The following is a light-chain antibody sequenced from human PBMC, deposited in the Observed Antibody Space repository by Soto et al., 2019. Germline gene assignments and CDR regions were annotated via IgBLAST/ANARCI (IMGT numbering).Light chain of an antibody. Sequence: QSVQTQPPSVSGAPGQRVTISCTGSSSNIGSGYDVNWYQQVPGTAPKLLIYGHSNRPSGVPDRFSGSKSGTSASLAITGLQAEDEADYYCQSYDSSPSAYVFGTGTKLTVL. CDR3: QSYDSSPSAYV. CDR2: GHS. V-gene: IGLV1-40*01. CDR1: SSNIGSGYD. J-gene: IGLJ1*01.